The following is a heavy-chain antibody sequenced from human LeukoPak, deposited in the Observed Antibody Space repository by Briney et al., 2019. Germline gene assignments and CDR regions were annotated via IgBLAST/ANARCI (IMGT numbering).Heavy chain of an antibody. D-gene: IGHD2-15*01. Sequence: GGSLRLSCAASGLTFSTYAMAWVRQAPGKRLEWVSTISGSDGGTYHADSVKGRFTISRDNSKNTLYLQMNILRAEDTAVYYCAKASLGSCSGARCYYIDYWGQGTLVTVSS. J-gene: IGHJ4*02. CDR3: AKASLGSCSGARCYYIDY. CDR2: ISGSDGGT. V-gene: IGHV3-23*01. CDR1: GLTFSTYA.